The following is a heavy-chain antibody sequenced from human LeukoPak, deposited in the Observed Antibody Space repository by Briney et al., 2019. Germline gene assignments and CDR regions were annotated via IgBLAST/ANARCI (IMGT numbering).Heavy chain of an antibody. Sequence: GGSLRLSCAASGFTFSSYSMTWVRQAPGKGLEWVSYISSSSSTIYYADSVKGRFTISRDNAKNSLYLQMNSLRAEDTAVYYCARGDKLTLFDYWGQGTLVTVSS. J-gene: IGHJ4*02. CDR2: ISSSSSTI. CDR1: GFTFSSYS. V-gene: IGHV3-48*04. D-gene: IGHD4/OR15-4a*01. CDR3: ARGDKLTLFDY.